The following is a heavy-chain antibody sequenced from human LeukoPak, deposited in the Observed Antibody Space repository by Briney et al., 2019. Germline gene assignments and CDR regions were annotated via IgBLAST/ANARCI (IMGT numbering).Heavy chain of an antibody. Sequence: GGSLRLSCTVSGFTVSTNSMSWVRQAPGKGLEWVSFIYSDNTHYSDSVKGRFTISRDNSKNTLYLQMNSLRAEDTAVYYCAKAAAGRPDNWFDPWGQGTLVTVSS. CDR3: AKAAAGRPDNWFDP. D-gene: IGHD6-13*01. V-gene: IGHV3-53*01. J-gene: IGHJ5*02. CDR2: IYSDNT. CDR1: GFTVSTNS.